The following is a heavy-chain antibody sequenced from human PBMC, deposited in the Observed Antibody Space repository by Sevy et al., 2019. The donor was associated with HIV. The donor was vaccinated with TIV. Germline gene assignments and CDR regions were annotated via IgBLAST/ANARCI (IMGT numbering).Heavy chain of an antibody. Sequence: GESLKISCAASGFTFSIIYMNWVRQSPGKGLEWVGRMKSKTDGGTTDFAAPVKDRFTMSRVDSKNTLYLQRNSLKADDAAVYYCTSVGFANGGSGAFDVWGQGTMVTVSS. CDR2: MKSKTDGGTT. D-gene: IGHD3-10*01. CDR3: TSVGFANGGSGAFDV. J-gene: IGHJ3*01. V-gene: IGHV3-15*01. CDR1: GFTFSIIY.